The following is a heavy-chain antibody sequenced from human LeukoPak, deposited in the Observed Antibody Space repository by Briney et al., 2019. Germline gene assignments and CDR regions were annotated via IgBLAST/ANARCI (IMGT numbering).Heavy chain of an antibody. CDR3: ARVPRWELRTFDY. CDR1: GGSISSSSYY. CDR2: IYYSGST. V-gene: IGHV4-39*07. J-gene: IGHJ4*02. Sequence: SETLSLTCTVSGGSISSSSYYWGWIRQPPGKGLEWIGSIYYSGSTNYNPSLKSRVTMSVDTSKNQFSLKLSSVTAADTAVYYCARVPRWELRTFDYWGQGTLVTVSS. D-gene: IGHD2-15*01.